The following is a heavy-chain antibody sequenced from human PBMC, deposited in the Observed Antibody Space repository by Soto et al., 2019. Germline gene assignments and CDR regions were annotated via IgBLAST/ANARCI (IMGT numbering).Heavy chain of an antibody. CDR1: GFTFSNAW. CDR3: TTEIVVVVAATLRPDY. Sequence: EVQLVESGGGLVKPGGSLRLSCAASGFTFSNAWMNWVRQAPGKGLEWVVRIKSKTDGGTTDYAAPVKGRFTISRDDSNNTLYLQMNSLKTEDTAVYYCTTEIVVVVAATLRPDYLGQGTLVTVSS. J-gene: IGHJ4*02. CDR2: IKSKTDGGTT. D-gene: IGHD2-15*01. V-gene: IGHV3-15*07.